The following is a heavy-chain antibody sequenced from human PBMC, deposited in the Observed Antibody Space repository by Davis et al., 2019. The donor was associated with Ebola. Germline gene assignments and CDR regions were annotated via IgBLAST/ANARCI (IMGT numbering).Heavy chain of an antibody. CDR3: ARGRHMVRGTGGYYYGMDV. J-gene: IGHJ6*02. CDR2: IHHSGST. Sequence: MPSETLSLTCAVSGGPTSSSNWWSWVRQPPGKGLEWIGEIHHSGSTNYNPSLKSRVTMFLDKSLNQFSLKMSSVTAADTAVYYCARGRHMVRGTGGYYYGMDVWGQGTTVTVSS. V-gene: IGHV4-4*02. D-gene: IGHD3-10*01. CDR1: GGPTSSSNW.